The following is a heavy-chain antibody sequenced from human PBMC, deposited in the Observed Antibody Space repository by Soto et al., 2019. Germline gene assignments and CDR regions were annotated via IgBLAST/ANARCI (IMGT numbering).Heavy chain of an antibody. CDR2: IYTSGST. CDR3: ARTHRNMVRGVIIASAFDI. J-gene: IGHJ3*02. V-gene: IGHV4-4*07. D-gene: IGHD3-10*01. CDR1: GGSISSYY. Sequence: QVQLQESGPGLVKPSETLSLTCTVSGGSISSYYWSWIRQPAGKGLEWIGRIYTSGSTNYNPSLKSRVTMSVDTSKNQFSLKLSSVTAADTAVYYCARTHRNMVRGVIIASAFDIWGQGTMVTVSS.